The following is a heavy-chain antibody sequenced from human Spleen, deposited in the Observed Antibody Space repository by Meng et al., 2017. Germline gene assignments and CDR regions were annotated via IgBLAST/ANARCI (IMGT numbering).Heavy chain of an antibody. V-gene: IGHV4-34*01. J-gene: IGHJ5*02. D-gene: IGHD6-19*01. CDR1: GASFSGYY. CDR2: IGHSGFT. CDR3: VRSSAWVRTGFDP. Sequence: QVQLQQWGAGLLKPSETLSLTCAVYGASFSGYYWTWIRQPPGKGLEWIGSIGHSGFTYYTPSLKSRVTVSIDTSRNQFSLWLTSVTAADTAVYYCVRSSAWVRTGFDPWGQGTLVTVSS.